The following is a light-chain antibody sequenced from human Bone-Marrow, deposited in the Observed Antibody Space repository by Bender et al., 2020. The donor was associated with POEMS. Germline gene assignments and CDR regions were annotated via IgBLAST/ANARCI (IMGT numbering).Light chain of an antibody. J-gene: IGLJ2*01. V-gene: IGLV3-25*03. Sequence: SYELTQPPSVSVSPGQAARITCSGGALPKLFAYWYQHKPGQAPLLLIYKDNKRPSGIPERFSGSSSGTGVTLTISGVQAEDEADYYCQSGGDSVTDHVLFGGGTKLTVL. CDR1: ALPKLF. CDR3: QSGGDSVTDHVL. CDR2: KDN.